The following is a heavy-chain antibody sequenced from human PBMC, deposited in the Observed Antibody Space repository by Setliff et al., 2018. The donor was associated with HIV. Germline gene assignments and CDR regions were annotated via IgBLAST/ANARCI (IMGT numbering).Heavy chain of an antibody. Sequence: GGSLRLSCAASGFTFSSYEMNWVRQAPGKGMEWVSYISSSGSTIYYADSVKGRFTISRDNAKNSLYLQMNSLRAEDTAVYYCARGNSSSWYKTLDYWGQGTLITVSS. CDR1: GFTFSSYE. V-gene: IGHV3-48*03. CDR3: ARGNSSSWYKTLDY. J-gene: IGHJ4*02. CDR2: ISSSGSTI. D-gene: IGHD6-13*01.